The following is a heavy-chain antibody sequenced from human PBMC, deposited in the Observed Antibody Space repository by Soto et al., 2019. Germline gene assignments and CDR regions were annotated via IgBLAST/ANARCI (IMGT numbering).Heavy chain of an antibody. CDR1: GGSTSSSSYH. CDR2: ILYNRNT. V-gene: IGHV4-39*01. D-gene: IGHD5-18*01. Sequence: SETLSLTCSVAGGSTSSSSYHWGWIRQPPGKGLEWIGTILYNRNTYYNPSLGSRVTVSVYTSRNQFSLKLSSVTAADTAVHYCARHFGYNYALDSWGQGTLVTVSS. J-gene: IGHJ4*02. CDR3: ARHFGYNYALDS.